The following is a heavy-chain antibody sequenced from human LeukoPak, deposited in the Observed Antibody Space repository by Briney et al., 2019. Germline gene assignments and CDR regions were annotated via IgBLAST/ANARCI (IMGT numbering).Heavy chain of an antibody. CDR2: MKQDGSEE. J-gene: IGHJ4*02. D-gene: IGHD6-13*01. CDR1: GFSFSSSW. CDR3: ARDRGYSSFDY. Sequence: GGSLRLSCAASGFSFSSSWMNWVRQAPGKGLEWVASMKQDGSEEYYVDSVKGRFTISRDNAKNSLYLQMNSLRAEDTAVYYCARDRGYSSFDYWGQGALVTVSS. V-gene: IGHV3-7*01.